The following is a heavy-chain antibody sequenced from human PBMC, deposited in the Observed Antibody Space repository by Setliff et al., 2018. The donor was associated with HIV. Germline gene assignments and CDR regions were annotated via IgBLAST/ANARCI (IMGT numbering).Heavy chain of an antibody. J-gene: IGHJ4*02. D-gene: IGHD3-22*01. V-gene: IGHV4-4*02. CDR1: GGSISSNW. CDR2: IYHSGST. Sequence: SETLSLTCAVSGGSISSNWWIWVRQSPGKGLEWIGEIYHSGSTHYNPSLQSRVSITVHKSKSQFSLKLNSVTAADTAVYYCGGNGYYSIDYWGQGTLVTVSS. CDR3: GGNGYYSIDY.